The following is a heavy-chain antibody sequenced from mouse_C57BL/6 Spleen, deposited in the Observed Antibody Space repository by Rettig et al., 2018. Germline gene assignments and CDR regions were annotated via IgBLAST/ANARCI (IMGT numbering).Heavy chain of an antibody. V-gene: IGHV5-9*01. J-gene: IGHJ1*03. Sequence: EVMLVESGGGLVKPGGSLKLSCAASGFTFSSYTMSWVRQTPEKRLEWVATISGGGGNTYYPDSVKGRFTISRDNAKNTLYLQMSSLRSEDTALYYCARSDYYGSSSYWYFDVWGTGTTVTVSS. CDR1: GFTFSSYT. CDR2: ISGGGGNT. CDR3: ARSDYYGSSSYWYFDV. D-gene: IGHD1-1*01.